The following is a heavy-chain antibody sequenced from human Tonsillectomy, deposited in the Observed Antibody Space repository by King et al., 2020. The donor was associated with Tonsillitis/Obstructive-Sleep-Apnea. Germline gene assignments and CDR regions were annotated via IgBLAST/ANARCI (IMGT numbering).Heavy chain of an antibody. D-gene: IGHD2-21*01. Sequence: ITLKESGPTLVKPTQTLTLTCTFSGFSLITSGVGVGWFRQPPGKALEWLALIYWDDDKRYSPSLKSRLTITKDTSKKQVVLTMTNMDPVDTATYYCAQRRGLLFRPCFWGPGTLVTVSS. V-gene: IGHV2-5*02. CDR2: IYWDDDK. J-gene: IGHJ4*03. CDR1: GFSLITSGVG. CDR3: AQRRGLLFRPCF.